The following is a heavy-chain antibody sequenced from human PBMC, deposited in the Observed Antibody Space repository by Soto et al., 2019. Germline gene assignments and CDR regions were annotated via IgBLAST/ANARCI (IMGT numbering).Heavy chain of an antibody. CDR2: MYYSGST. Sequence: PSETLSLTCDVSGGSSMISSYYCGWIRQPPGKGLEWIGSMYYSGSTYYNPSLKSRVTMSVDTSKNQFSLRLNSVTAADTAVYYCARSWDDGYNFVFWGPGTVVTVSS. CDR1: GGSSMISSYY. V-gene: IGHV4-39*01. D-gene: IGHD5-12*01. CDR3: ARSWDDGYNFVF. J-gene: IGHJ4*02.